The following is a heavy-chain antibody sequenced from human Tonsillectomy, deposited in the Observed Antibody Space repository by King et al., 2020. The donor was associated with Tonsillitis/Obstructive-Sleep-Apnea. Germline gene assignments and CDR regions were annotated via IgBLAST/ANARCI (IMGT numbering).Heavy chain of an antibody. V-gene: IGHV3-23*04. CDR3: AKITSYSSGWYEGHFDY. CDR2: ISASGGGT. D-gene: IGHD6-19*01. Sequence: VQLVESGGGLVQPGGSLRLSCAASGFTFRSYAMSWVRQAPGKGLEWVSAISASGGGTYYADFVKGRFTISRDNSKNTVYLQMNILRAEDTAVYYCAKITSYSSGWYEGHFDYWGQGTLVTVSS. CDR1: GFTFRSYA. J-gene: IGHJ4*02.